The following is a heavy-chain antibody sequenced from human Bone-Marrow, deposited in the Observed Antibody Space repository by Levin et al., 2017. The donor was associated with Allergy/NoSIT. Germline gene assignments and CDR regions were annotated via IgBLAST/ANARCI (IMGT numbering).Heavy chain of an antibody. J-gene: IGHJ4*02. CDR3: AAMPRYCTGGSCFQAEIDY. Sequence: KISCKASGGTFNNFAFSWVRQAPGQGLEWVGGIIPIFRTSNTAQKFQGRVTVTADPSTNTAYMEVSSLKSEDTVVYYCAAMPRYCTGGSCFQAEIDYWGQGTLVTVSS. CDR1: GGTFNNFA. D-gene: IGHD2-8*02. V-gene: IGHV1-69*01. CDR2: IIPIFRTS.